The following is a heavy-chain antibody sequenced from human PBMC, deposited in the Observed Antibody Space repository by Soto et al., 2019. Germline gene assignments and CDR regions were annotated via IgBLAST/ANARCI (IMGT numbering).Heavy chain of an antibody. CDR3: ARQAKIGDRSQFYFDS. Sequence: QVQLVESGGDVVQPGRSLRLSCAASGFTFSFYAMHWVRQAPGKGRGWVAVISYNGRNKHYVDSVKGRFTISRDNSQDTLYLQMDSLRPDDTAVYYCARQAKIGDRSQFYFDSWGQGTLVTVSS. CDR1: GFTFSFYA. J-gene: IGHJ4*02. D-gene: IGHD3-16*01. V-gene: IGHV3-30*04. CDR2: ISYNGRNK.